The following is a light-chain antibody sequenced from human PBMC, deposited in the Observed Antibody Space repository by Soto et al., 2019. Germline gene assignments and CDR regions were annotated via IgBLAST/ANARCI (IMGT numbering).Light chain of an antibody. Sequence: EIVLTQSPATLSVSPGERVTLSCRASHNIGSQLAWFQQKPGQAPRLLIYDAATRASGCPARFSGSGSGTDYTLTISSLRSEDFAVYHCQQYNMWPLAFGGGTKVEIK. CDR3: QQYNMWPLA. CDR1: HNIGSQ. V-gene: IGKV3-15*01. J-gene: IGKJ4*01. CDR2: DAA.